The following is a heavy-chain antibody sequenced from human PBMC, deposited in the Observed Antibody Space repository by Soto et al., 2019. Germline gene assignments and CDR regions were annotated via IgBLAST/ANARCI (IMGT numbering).Heavy chain of an antibody. V-gene: IGHV1-69*06. D-gene: IGHD2-21*01. Sequence: QVQLVQSGAEVKKPGSSMKVSCKTSGGTFSSYAISWVRQAPGQGLEWMGGIIPIFGTTNYAQKFQGRVTLTADKSTTTAYMELTSLRSEDTAVYYCARGLMAGIPLEHYYGMDVWGQGTTVTVSS. CDR3: ARGLMAGIPLEHYYGMDV. CDR1: GGTFSSYA. CDR2: IIPIFGTT. J-gene: IGHJ6*02.